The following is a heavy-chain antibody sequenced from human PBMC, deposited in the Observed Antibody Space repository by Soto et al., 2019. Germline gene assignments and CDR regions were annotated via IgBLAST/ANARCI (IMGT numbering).Heavy chain of an antibody. CDR3: ARVVGALGHWVEP. CDR1: GYTLTSYG. Sequence: QVQLEQSGAEVKKPVASGKVSCKASGYTLTSYGISWVRQAPGQGLEWMGRISAYNGNTNYAQKLQGRVTMTTDTSTSTAYMELRSLRSDDPAVYYCARVVGALGHWVEPWGQGTLVTVSS. CDR2: ISAYNGNT. D-gene: IGHD1-26*01. V-gene: IGHV1-18*01. J-gene: IGHJ5*02.